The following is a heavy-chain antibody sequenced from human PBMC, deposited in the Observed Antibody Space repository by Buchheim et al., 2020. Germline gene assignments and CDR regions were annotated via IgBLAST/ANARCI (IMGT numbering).Heavy chain of an antibody. CDR3: ARDFRMAGDGYKWSTENDAFDI. CDR1: GGTFSSYA. Sequence: QVQLVQSGAEVKKPGSSVKVSCKASGGTFSSYAISWVRQAPGQGLEWMGRIIPILGIANYAQKFQGRVTITADKSTSTAYMELSSLRSEDTAVYYCARDFRMAGDGYKWSTENDAFDIWGQGT. J-gene: IGHJ3*02. CDR2: IIPILGIA. D-gene: IGHD5-24*01. V-gene: IGHV1-69*04.